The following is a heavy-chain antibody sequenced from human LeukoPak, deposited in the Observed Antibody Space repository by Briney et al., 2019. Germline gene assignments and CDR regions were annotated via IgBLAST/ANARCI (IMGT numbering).Heavy chain of an antibody. J-gene: IGHJ6*03. V-gene: IGHV4-39*01. D-gene: IGHD1-7*01. Sequence: SETLSLTCTVSGGSISSSSYYWGWIRQPPGKGLEWIGSIYYSGSTYYNPSLKSRVTISVDTSKNQFSLKLSSVTAADTAVYYCARHVPASNLNYYYYYMDVWGKGTTVTVSS. CDR3: ARHVPASNLNYYYYYMDV. CDR2: IYYSGST. CDR1: GGSISSSSYY.